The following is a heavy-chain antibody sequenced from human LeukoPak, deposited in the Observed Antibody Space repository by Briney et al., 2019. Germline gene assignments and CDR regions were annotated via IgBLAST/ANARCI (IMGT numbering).Heavy chain of an antibody. J-gene: IGHJ4*02. Sequence: SETLSLTCTVSGSSISSYYWSWIRQPAGKGLEWIGRIYTSGSTNYNPSLKSRVTMSVDTSKIQFSLKLSSVTAAVTAVYYCARGRGGVWSRYPPLDYWGQGTLVTVSS. CDR3: ARGRGGVWSRYPPLDY. CDR1: GSSISSYY. D-gene: IGHD3-3*01. CDR2: IYTSGST. V-gene: IGHV4-4*07.